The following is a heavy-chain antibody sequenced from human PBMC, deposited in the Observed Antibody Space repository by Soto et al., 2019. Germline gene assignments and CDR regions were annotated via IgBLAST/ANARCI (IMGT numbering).Heavy chain of an antibody. CDR1: GYTFTRYS. D-gene: IGHD6-19*01. J-gene: IGHJ5*02. V-gene: IGHV1-18*04. Sequence: ASVKVSCKASGYTFTRYSINWVRQAPGQGLEWVGWISNYNGDTKYAEKFQGRVTLTTDTSTTTTYMDLRSLTSDDTAVYFCARGDSTGSPTGWFDPCGQGPLVTVSS. CDR2: ISNYNGDT. CDR3: ARGDSTGSPTGWFDP.